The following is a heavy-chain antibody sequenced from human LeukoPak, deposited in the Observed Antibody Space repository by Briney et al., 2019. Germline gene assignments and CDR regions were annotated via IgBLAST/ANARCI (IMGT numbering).Heavy chain of an antibody. D-gene: IGHD2-21*02. J-gene: IGHJ4*02. Sequence: GGSLRLSCAASAFTFSNYPMHWVRQAPGKGLEWVAVISYDGRDKHHADSVKGRFTISRDNSKNTLYLQLDSLRTEDTAVYFCARDRVPSAADYYSDYWGRGTLVTVSS. V-gene: IGHV3-30*04. CDR1: AFTFSNYP. CDR3: ARDRVPSAADYYSDY. CDR2: ISYDGRDK.